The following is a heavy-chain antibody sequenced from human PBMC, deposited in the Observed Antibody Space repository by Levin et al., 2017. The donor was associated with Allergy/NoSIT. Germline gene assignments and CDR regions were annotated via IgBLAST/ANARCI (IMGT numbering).Heavy chain of an antibody. CDR3: ARRDSDGSNSFDY. J-gene: IGHJ4*02. CDR1: GYSFTSFW. D-gene: IGHD4-23*01. Sequence: ESLKISCQASGYSFTSFWFGWVRQRPGKGLEWMGLIFPSDSDTRVSPSFQGQIIMSVDKSISTAYLQWSSLKASDTAMYYCARRDSDGSNSFDYWGQGALVTVSP. V-gene: IGHV5-51*01. CDR2: IFPSDSDT.